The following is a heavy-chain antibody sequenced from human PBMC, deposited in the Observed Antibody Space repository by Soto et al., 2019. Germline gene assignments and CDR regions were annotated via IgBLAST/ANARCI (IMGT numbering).Heavy chain of an antibody. CDR2: IDSSTKYT. Sequence: QVQLVESGGGLVRPGGSLRLSCEASGFTFRDYYMTWFRQAPGKGLEWLSYIDSSTKYTNYADSVKGRFTISRDNAMNSLYLQVNSLRADDTAVYYCAREYYYTMDVWGQVTMVTVSS. CDR1: GFTFRDYY. CDR3: AREYYYTMDV. J-gene: IGHJ6*02. V-gene: IGHV3-11*05.